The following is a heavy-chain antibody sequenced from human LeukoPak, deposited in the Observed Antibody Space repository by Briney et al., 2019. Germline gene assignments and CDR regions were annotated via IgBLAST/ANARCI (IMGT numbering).Heavy chain of an antibody. J-gene: IGHJ4*02. V-gene: IGHV1-69*13. CDR3: ARDIAGSGYDSNFDY. Sequence: SVKVSCKASGGTFSSYAISWVRQAPGQGLEWMGGIIPIFGTANYAQKFQGRVTITADESTSTAYMELSSLGSEDTAVYYCARDIAGSGYDSNFDYWGQGTLVTVSS. CDR2: IIPIFGTA. CDR1: GGTFSSYA. D-gene: IGHD5-12*01.